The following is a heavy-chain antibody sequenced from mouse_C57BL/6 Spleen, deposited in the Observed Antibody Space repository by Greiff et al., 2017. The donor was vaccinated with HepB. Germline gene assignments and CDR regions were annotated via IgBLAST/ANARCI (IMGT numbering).Heavy chain of an antibody. V-gene: IGHV2-9-1*01. J-gene: IGHJ1*03. CDR1: GFSLTSYA. CDR3: ARKGYGSSYDWYFDV. D-gene: IGHD1-1*01. Sequence: VQLQQSGPGLVAPSQSLSITCTVSGFSLTSYAISWVRQPPGKGLEWLGVIWTGGGTNYNSALKSRMSISKDNSKSQVFLKMNSLQTDDTARYYCARKGYGSSYDWYFDVWGTGTTVTVSS. CDR2: IWTGGGT.